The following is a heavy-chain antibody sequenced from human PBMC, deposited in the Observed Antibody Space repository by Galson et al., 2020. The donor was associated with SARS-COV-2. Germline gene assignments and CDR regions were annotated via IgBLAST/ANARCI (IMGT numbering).Heavy chain of an antibody. Sequence: QLGESLKISCAASGFTFSSYWMSWVRQAPGKGLEWVANIKQDGSEKYYVDSVKGRFTISRDNAKNSLYLQMNSLRAEDTAVYYCARDGIAAAGTVYYYGMDVWGQGTTVTVSS. J-gene: IGHJ6*02. CDR2: IKQDGSEK. D-gene: IGHD6-13*01. V-gene: IGHV3-7*01. CDR3: ARDGIAAAGTVYYYGMDV. CDR1: GFTFSSYW.